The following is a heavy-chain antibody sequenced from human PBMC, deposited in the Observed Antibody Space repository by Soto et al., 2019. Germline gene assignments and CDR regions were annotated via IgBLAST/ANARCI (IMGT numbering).Heavy chain of an antibody. CDR1: GGSITSSSYY. V-gene: IGHV4-39*01. Sequence: SETLSLTCTVSGGSITSSSYYWGWIRQPPGKGLEWIGNIYYSGSTYYNPSLKSRVTISVDTSKNQFSLKLSSVTAADKAVYYCMLGSGWKDFDYWGQGTLVTVSS. CDR2: IYYSGST. J-gene: IGHJ4*02. CDR3: MLGSGWKDFDY. D-gene: IGHD3-22*01.